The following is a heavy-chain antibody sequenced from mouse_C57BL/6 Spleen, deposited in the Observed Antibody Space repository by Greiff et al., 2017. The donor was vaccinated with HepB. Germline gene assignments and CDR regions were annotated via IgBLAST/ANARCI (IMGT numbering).Heavy chain of an antibody. Sequence: VQLKQSGPELVKPGASVKIPCKASGYTFTDYNMDWVKQSHGKSLEWIGDINPNNGGTIYNQKFKGKATLTVDKSSSTAYMELRSLTSEDTAVYYCARGGLRIPYYAMDYWGQGTSVTVSS. J-gene: IGHJ4*01. CDR1: GYTFTDYN. V-gene: IGHV1-18*01. CDR2: INPNNGGT. D-gene: IGHD2-4*01. CDR3: ARGGLRIPYYAMDY.